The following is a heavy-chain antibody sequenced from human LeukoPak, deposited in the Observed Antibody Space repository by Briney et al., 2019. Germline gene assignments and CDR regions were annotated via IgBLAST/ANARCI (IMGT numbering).Heavy chain of an antibody. Sequence: PSESLSLTCTVSGGSISSYYWSWIRQPPGTGLEWLGYIYYSGSTNYNPSLKSRVTISVDTSKNQFSLKLSSVTAADTAVYYCARDNIVTIFGVTNYYGMDVWGQGTTVTVSS. V-gene: IGHV4-59*01. CDR1: GGSISSYY. CDR2: IYYSGST. D-gene: IGHD3-3*01. CDR3: ARDNIVTIFGVTNYYGMDV. J-gene: IGHJ6*02.